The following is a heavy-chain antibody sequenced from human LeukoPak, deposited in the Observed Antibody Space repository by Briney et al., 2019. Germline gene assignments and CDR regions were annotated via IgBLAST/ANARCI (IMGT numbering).Heavy chain of an antibody. CDR1: GGSISSYY. Sequence: SETLSLTCTVSGGSISSYYWSWIRQPPGKGLEWIGYIYYSGSTYYNPSLKSRVTISVDTSKNQFSLKLSSVTAADTAVYYCARAGYNGSYFFDYWGQGTLVTVSS. CDR2: IYYSGST. CDR3: ARAGYNGSYFFDY. D-gene: IGHD1-26*01. J-gene: IGHJ4*02. V-gene: IGHV4-59*12.